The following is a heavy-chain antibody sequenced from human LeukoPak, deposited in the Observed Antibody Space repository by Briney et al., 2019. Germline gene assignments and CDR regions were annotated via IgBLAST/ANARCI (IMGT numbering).Heavy chain of an antibody. J-gene: IGHJ5*02. D-gene: IGHD5-24*01. CDR1: GYTFTINY. CDR2: ISRSGDST. V-gene: IGHV1-46*01. CDR3: ARDNSVRDEAWWFNP. Sequence: ASVKLSFNSFGYTFTINYMDWVRHAPGQGPEWMGVISRSGDSTTYAQKYQGRCTLTSDMSTSTDYLVLSSLRSEDTAVYYCARDNSVRDEAWWFNPWGQGTLVTVSS.